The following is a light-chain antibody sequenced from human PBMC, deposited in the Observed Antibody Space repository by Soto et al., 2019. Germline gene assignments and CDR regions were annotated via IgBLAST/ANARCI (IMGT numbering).Light chain of an antibody. J-gene: IGLJ1*01. CDR3: ISYTVSRSYV. Sequence: QSVLTQPASVSGSPGQSITISFSGTSSDIGTYDHVAWFQQFPGKTPKPVIYSVSDRPSGVSYRFSGSKSGNTASLTISGLQADDEADYYCISYTVSRSYVFGTGTKVTVL. CDR2: SVS. CDR1: SSDIGTYDH. V-gene: IGLV2-14*01.